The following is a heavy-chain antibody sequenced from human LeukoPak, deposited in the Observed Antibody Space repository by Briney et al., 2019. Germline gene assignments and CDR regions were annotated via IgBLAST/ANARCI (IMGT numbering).Heavy chain of an antibody. Sequence: GVSLRHSCAASEFAFSTYNMNWVRQAPGKGLEWVSYISTGSSTTYYADSVKGRFTISRDNVENSLHLQMNSLRDEDTAVYYCARVAAGYSVNYFDYWGQGTLVTVSS. CDR1: EFAFSTYN. D-gene: IGHD6-13*01. V-gene: IGHV3-48*02. CDR2: ISTGSSTT. CDR3: ARVAAGYSVNYFDY. J-gene: IGHJ4*02.